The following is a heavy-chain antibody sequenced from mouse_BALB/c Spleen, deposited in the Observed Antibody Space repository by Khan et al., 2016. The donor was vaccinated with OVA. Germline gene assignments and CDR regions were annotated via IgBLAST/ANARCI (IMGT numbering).Heavy chain of an antibody. V-gene: IGHV2-9*02. Sequence: QVQLKESGPGLVAPSQSLSITCTVSGFSLTNYGVHWVRQPPGEGLEWLGVIWAGGSTYYNSALMSRLSISKDNSKSQVFLKMNSLQTNDTAMSYCARPYYGSGYFDYWGQGTLVTVSA. CDR3: ARPYYGSGYFDY. CDR2: IWAGGST. J-gene: IGHJ3*01. CDR1: GFSLTNYG. D-gene: IGHD1-1*01.